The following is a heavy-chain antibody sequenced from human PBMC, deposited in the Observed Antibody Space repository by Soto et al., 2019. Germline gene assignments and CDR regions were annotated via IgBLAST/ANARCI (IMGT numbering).Heavy chain of an antibody. Sequence: SETLSLTCTVSGGSISSGDYYWSWIRQPPGKGLEWIGYIYYSGSTYYNPSLKSRVTISVDTSKNQFSLKLSSVTAADTAVYYCARARRNYYYDSSGPRWFDPWGQGTLVTVSS. V-gene: IGHV4-30-4*01. D-gene: IGHD3-22*01. CDR1: GGSISSGDYY. CDR3: ARARRNYYYDSSGPRWFDP. J-gene: IGHJ5*02. CDR2: IYYSGST.